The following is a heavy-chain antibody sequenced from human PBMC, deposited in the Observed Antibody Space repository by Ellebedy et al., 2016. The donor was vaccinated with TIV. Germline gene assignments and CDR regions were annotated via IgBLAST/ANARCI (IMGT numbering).Heavy chain of an antibody. D-gene: IGHD6-6*01. Sequence: SETLSLTXTVSGGSISSSSYYWGWIRQPPGKGLEWIGSIYYSGSTYYNPSLKSRVTISVDTSKNQFSLKLSSVTAADTAVYYCARRSSSSFRAEYYFDYWGQGTLVTVSS. CDR1: GGSISSSSYY. CDR3: ARRSSSSFRAEYYFDY. CDR2: IYYSGST. V-gene: IGHV4-39*01. J-gene: IGHJ4*02.